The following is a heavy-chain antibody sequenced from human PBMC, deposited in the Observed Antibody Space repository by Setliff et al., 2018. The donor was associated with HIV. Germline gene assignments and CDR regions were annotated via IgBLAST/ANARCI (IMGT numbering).Heavy chain of an antibody. CDR3: ARDGLTVPYCGGDCYDWYFDL. J-gene: IGHJ2*01. D-gene: IGHD2-21*02. CDR2: INAGNGNT. V-gene: IGHV1-3*01. Sequence: ASVKVSCKASGYTFTSYAMHWVRQAPGQRLEWMGWINAGNGNTKYSQKFQGRVTITRDTSASTANMELSSLRSEDTAVYYCARDGLTVPYCGGDCYDWYFDLWGRGTLVTVSS. CDR1: GYTFTSYA.